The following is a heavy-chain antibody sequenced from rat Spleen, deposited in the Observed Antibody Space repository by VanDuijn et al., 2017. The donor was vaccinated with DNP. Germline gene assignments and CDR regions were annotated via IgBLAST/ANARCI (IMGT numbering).Heavy chain of an antibody. V-gene: IGHV5-22*01. CDR3: VRWDYGIYGFDY. Sequence: EVQLVESGGGLVQPGRSMKLSCAASGFTFSDYNMAWVRQAPKKGLEWVSSITYEGSSTYYGDSVKGRFTISRDNAKSTLYLQMDSLRSEDTATYYCVRWDYGIYGFDYWGQGVMVTVSS. CDR2: ITYEGSST. J-gene: IGHJ2*01. D-gene: IGHD1-11*01. CDR1: GFTFSDYN.